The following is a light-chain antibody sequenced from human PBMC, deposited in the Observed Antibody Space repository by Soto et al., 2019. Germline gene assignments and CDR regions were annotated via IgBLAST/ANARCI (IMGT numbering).Light chain of an antibody. CDR1: SGHSIYA. J-gene: IGLJ2*01. Sequence: QPVLTQSPSASASLGASVKLTCTLTSGHSIYAIAWHQQQPEKGPRFLMKLNNDGSHTKGDGIPDRFSGSSSGAEWYLTISSLQSEDEADYYCQTWGTGNVVFGGGTKLTVL. V-gene: IGLV4-69*01. CDR2: LNNDGSH. CDR3: QTWGTGNVV.